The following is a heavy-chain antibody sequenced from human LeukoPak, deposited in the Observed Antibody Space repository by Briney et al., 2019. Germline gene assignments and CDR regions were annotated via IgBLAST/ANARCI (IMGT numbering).Heavy chain of an antibody. J-gene: IGHJ4*02. CDR2: IYYSGST. Sequence: SETLSLTCTVSGGSISSGGYYWSWIRQHPGKGLEWIGYIYYSGSTYYNPSLKSRVTISVDTSKNQFSLKLSSVTAADTAVYYCASGGVNCSGGSCYTFDYWGQGTLVTVSS. V-gene: IGHV4-31*03. D-gene: IGHD2-15*01. CDR1: GGSISSGGYY. CDR3: ASGGVNCSGGSCYTFDY.